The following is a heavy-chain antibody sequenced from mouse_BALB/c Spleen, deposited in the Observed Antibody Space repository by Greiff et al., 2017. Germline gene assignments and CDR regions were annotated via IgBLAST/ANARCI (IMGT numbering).Heavy chain of an antibody. CDR3: ARDWTYQYAMDY. CDR1: GYSITSGYY. D-gene: IGHD5-1*01. Sequence: EVQLQESGPGLVKPSQSLSLTCSVTGYSITSGYYWNWIRQFPGNKLEWMGYISYDGSNNYNPSLKNRISITRDTSKNQFFLKLNSVTTEDTATYYCARDWTYQYAMDYWGQGTSVTVSS. CDR2: ISYDGSN. J-gene: IGHJ4*01. V-gene: IGHV3-6*02.